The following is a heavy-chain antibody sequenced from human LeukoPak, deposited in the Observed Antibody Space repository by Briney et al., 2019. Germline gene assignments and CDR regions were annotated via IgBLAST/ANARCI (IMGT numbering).Heavy chain of an antibody. V-gene: IGHV4-61*02. D-gene: IGHD3-10*01. CDR2: IYTSGST. J-gene: IGHJ6*03. CDR3: ARSYYYYYCYYMDV. Sequence: SETLSLTCTVSGGSISSGSYYWSWIRQPAGKGLEWIGRIYTSGSTNYNPSLKSRVTISVDTSKNQFSLKLSSVTAADTAVYYCARSYYYYYCYYMDVWGKGTTVTISS. CDR1: GGSISSGSYY.